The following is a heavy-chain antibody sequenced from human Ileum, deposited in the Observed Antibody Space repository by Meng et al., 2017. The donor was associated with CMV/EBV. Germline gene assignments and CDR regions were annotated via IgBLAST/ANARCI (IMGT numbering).Heavy chain of an antibody. J-gene: IGHJ4*02. D-gene: IGHD1-14*01. CDR1: GGSVNSGNYY. CDR3: TSEPPGE. CDR2: IYTNGRA. V-gene: IGHV4-61*02. Sequence: QVLLPQPVPGLVKPSQTLSLTCVVSGGSVNSGNYYWGWVRQPAGKGLEWIGRIYTNGRAGYNPSLKSRVTISMDTSDNQFSLTLNSVTAADTAVYYCTSEPPGEWGRGTLVTVSS.